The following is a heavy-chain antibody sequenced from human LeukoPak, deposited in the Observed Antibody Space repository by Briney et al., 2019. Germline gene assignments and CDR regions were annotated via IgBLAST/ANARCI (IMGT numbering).Heavy chain of an antibody. J-gene: IGHJ6*02. CDR3: ARWGGGGSSGYYWSYYYYGMDV. CDR1: GDSISSSSYY. D-gene: IGHD3-22*01. Sequence: PSETLSLTCTVSGDSISSSSYYWGWIRQPPGKGLEWIGSIYYSGSTYYNPSLKSRVTMSVDTSKNQFSLKLSSVTAADTAVYYCARWGGGGSSGYYWSYYYYGMDVWGQGTTVTVSS. V-gene: IGHV4-39*07. CDR2: IYYSGST.